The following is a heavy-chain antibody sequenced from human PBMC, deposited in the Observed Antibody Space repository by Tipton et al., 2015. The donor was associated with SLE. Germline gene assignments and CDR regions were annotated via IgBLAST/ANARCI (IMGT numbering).Heavy chain of an antibody. Sequence: GLVKPSQTLSLTCAISGDSVSSNSAAWNWIRQSPSRGLEWLGRTYYRSKWSNDYAVSVKSRITINPDTSKNQFSLQLNSVTPEDTAVYYCARGGDSDVWYSSGQDAFDIWGQGTMVTVSS. J-gene: IGHJ3*02. CDR2: TYYRSKWSN. CDR3: ARGGDSDVWYSSGQDAFDI. D-gene: IGHD6-19*01. CDR1: GDSVSSNSAA. V-gene: IGHV6-1*01.